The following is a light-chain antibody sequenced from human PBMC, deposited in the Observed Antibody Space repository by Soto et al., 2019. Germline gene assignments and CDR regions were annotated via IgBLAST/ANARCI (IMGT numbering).Light chain of an antibody. V-gene: IGKV3-11*01. Sequence: ELVLTQSPSTLSFSPVERSTLSFIASPSVTNYLAWYQQKPCQAPRLLIYDASYRATDIPPRFSGSGSGTDFTLTISSLEPEDFAVYYCQQRRSWPPTITFGQGTRLEIK. CDR2: DAS. CDR3: QQRRSWPPTIT. CDR1: PSVTNY. J-gene: IGKJ5*01.